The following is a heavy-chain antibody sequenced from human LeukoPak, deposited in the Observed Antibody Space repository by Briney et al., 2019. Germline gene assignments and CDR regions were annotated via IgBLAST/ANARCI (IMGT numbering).Heavy chain of an antibody. D-gene: IGHD4-17*01. Sequence: SETLSLTCTVSGGSISSYYWSWIRQPPGKGLEWIGYIYYSGSTNYNPSLKSRVTISVDTSKNQFSLKLSSVTAADTAVYYCARTTSLWGHGTLVTVSS. V-gene: IGHV4-59*08. CDR3: ARTTSL. CDR2: IYYSGST. CDR1: GGSISSYY. J-gene: IGHJ4*01.